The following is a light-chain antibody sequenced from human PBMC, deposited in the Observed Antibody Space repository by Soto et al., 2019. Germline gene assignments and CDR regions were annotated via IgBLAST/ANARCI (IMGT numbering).Light chain of an antibody. J-gene: IGKJ3*01. CDR1: QSVLYSSNNKNY. Sequence: DIVMTQSPDSLAVSLGERATINCKSSQSVLYSSNNKNYLAWYQQKPGQPPKLLIYWASTRESGVPDRFSGSGSGTDFTHTISSLQAEDVAVSSCQQYYSTPFTFGPGNKVDIK. CDR3: QQYYSTPFT. V-gene: IGKV4-1*01. CDR2: WAS.